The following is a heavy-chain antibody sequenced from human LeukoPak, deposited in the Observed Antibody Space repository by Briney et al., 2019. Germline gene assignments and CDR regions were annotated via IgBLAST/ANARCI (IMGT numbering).Heavy chain of an antibody. J-gene: IGHJ6*03. D-gene: IGHD6-19*01. CDR1: GGSISSYY. CDR2: IYYSGST. Sequence: TSETLSLTCTVSGGSISSYYWSWIRQPPGKGLEWIGYIYYSGSTNYNPSLKSRVTISVDTSKNQFSLKLSSVTAADTAVYYCARHEFSGWERPSNYYYYYMDVWGKGTTVTISS. V-gene: IGHV4-59*08. CDR3: ARHEFSGWERPSNYYYYYMDV.